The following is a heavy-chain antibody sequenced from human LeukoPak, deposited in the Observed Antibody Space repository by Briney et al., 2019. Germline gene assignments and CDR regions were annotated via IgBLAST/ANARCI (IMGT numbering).Heavy chain of an antibody. V-gene: IGHV1-2*06. Sequence: ASVKVSCKASGYTFTGYYIHWVRQAPGQGLEWMGRINPNSGGTNYAQRFQGRVTMTRDTSISTAYMELSRLRSDDTAVYYCARADTYYYDSSGYYGPFYVYWGQGTLVTVSS. CDR1: GYTFTGYY. D-gene: IGHD3-22*01. CDR3: ARADTYYYDSSGYYGPFYVY. CDR2: INPNSGGT. J-gene: IGHJ4*02.